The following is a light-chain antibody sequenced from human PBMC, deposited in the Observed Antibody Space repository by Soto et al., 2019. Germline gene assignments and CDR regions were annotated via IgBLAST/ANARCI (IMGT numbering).Light chain of an antibody. CDR1: QSVTTY. CDR2: DAS. J-gene: IGKJ1*01. CDR3: QQRSTWPLQT. Sequence: EIVLTQSPATLSLSPGGVATLSCRASQSVTTYLAWYQHKPGQAPRLLISDASDRAAGVPARFNGTGSGTDFTLTIGGLEPEDSAVYYCQQRSTWPLQTFGHGTKVEI. V-gene: IGKV3-11*01.